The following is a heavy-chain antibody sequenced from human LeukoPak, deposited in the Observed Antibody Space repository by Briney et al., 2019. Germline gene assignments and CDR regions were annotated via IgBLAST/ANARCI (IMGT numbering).Heavy chain of an antibody. V-gene: IGHV3-23*01. J-gene: IGHJ3*01. D-gene: IGHD6-19*01. CDR3: ARALGSGWSHDAF. CDR1: GFTFSSYG. Sequence: PGGSLRLSCAASGFTFSSYGMSWVRQAPGKGLEWVSAISGSGGSTYYADSVKGRFTISRDNSKNSLFLQMNTLTVEDTAMYYCARALGSGWSHDAFWGQGTMVSVSS. CDR2: ISGSGGST.